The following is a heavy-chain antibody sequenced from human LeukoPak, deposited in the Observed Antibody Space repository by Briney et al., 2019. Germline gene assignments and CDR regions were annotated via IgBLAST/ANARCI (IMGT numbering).Heavy chain of an antibody. D-gene: IGHD2-2*03. Sequence: ASVKVSCKASGYTFTSYGISWVRQAPGQGLEWMGWISAYNGNTNYAQKLQGRVTVTTDTSTSTAYMELRSLRSDDTAVYYCARVGGDCSSTSCYIDPWGQGTLVTVSS. CDR2: ISAYNGNT. CDR3: ARVGGDCSSTSCYIDP. V-gene: IGHV1-18*01. J-gene: IGHJ5*02. CDR1: GYTFTSYG.